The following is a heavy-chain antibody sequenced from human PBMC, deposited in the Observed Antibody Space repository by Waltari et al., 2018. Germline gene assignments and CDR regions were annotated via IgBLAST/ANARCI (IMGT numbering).Heavy chain of an antibody. J-gene: IGHJ4*02. D-gene: IGHD2-8*01. CDR3: ARGCIDHRCYIEK. Sequence: EVHLLESGGGLVRPGGSLSLSCAGSTFTFNNAWINWVRRAPGKGLSWVSIIYSGGNTYYADSMKGRFTISRDNAKNPRYLQMNSLGVDETAVYFCARGCIDHRCYIEKWGQGTLVTVSS. CDR1: TFTFNNAW. V-gene: IGHV3-53*01. CDR2: IYSGGNT.